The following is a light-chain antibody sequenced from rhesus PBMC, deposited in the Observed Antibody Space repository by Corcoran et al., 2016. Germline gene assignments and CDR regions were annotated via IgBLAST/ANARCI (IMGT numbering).Light chain of an antibody. CDR3: LQTSNWPRT. Sequence: EVVMAQSPATLALSPGERATLSCRASLLLSNNLAWYQQRPGQAPRLLIHGPSHRATGVPYRFSGSGSGTDFTLTISSLEPEDVGVYFCLQTSNWPRTFGQGTKVEI. CDR1: LLLSNN. J-gene: IGKJ1*01. V-gene: IGKV3-24*04. CDR2: GPS.